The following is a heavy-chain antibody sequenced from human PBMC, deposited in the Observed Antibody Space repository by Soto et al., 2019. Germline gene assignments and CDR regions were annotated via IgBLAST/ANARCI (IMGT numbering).Heavy chain of an antibody. CDR2: ISYDGSNK. D-gene: IGHD6-13*01. V-gene: IGHV3-30*03. J-gene: IGHJ4*02. CDR3: ARVGDSSSWYEIYDY. CDR1: GFTFSSYG. Sequence: GGSLRLSCAASGFTFSSYGMHWVRQAPGKGLEWVAVISYDGSNKYYSDSVKGRFTISRDNSKNQFSLQLNSVTPEDTAVYYCARVGDSSSWYEIYDYWGQGTLVTVSS.